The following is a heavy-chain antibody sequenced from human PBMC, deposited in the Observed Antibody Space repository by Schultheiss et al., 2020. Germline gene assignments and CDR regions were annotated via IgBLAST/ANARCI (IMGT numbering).Heavy chain of an antibody. V-gene: IGHV3-48*02. CDR3: ARTTLRAFDI. CDR1: GFTFSSYA. Sequence: GGSLRLSCAASGFTFSSYAMSWVRQAPGKGLEWVSCISSSSSTIYYADSVKGRFTISRDNAKNSLYLQMNSLRDEDTAVYYCARTTLRAFDIWGQGTMVTVSS. D-gene: IGHD4-17*01. J-gene: IGHJ3*02. CDR2: ISSSSSTI.